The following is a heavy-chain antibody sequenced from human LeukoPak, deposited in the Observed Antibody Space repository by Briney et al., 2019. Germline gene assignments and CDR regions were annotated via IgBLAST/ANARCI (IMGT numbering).Heavy chain of an antibody. V-gene: IGHV4-31*03. CDR1: GGSISSGGYY. Sequence: PSETLSLTCTVSGGSISSGGYYWSWIRQHPGKGLEWIGYIYYSGSTYYNPSLKSRVTILVDTSRNQFSLKLSSVTAADTAIYYCARGSIPDYWGQGILVTVSS. J-gene: IGHJ4*02. CDR3: ARGSIPDY. CDR2: IYYSGST. D-gene: IGHD2-21*01.